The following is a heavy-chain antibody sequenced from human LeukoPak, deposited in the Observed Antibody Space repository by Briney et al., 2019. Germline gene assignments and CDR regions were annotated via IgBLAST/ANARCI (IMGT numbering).Heavy chain of an antibody. CDR3: APTAEAYTSWWKV. Sequence: SVKVSCKASGYKFTDDYMHWVRQAPGQGLEFMGWINPDSGFTNYAQKFKGRVTMTRDTSISTAYLEVRSLTSDDTAVYYCAPTAEAYTSWWKVWGQGTLVTVSS. CDR2: INPDSGFT. CDR1: GYKFTDDY. J-gene: IGHJ4*02. D-gene: IGHD3-16*01. V-gene: IGHV1-2*02.